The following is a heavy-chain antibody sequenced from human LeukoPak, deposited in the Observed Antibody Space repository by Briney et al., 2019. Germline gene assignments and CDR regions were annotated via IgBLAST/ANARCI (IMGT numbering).Heavy chain of an antibody. D-gene: IGHD2-2*01. Sequence: ASVKVSCKASGYTFTSYDINWVRQATGQGLEWMGWMNPNSGNTGYAQKFQGRVTMTRNTSISTAYMELSSLRSEDTAVYYCAISSRYCSSTSCYAEIDYGGQGTLVTVSS. V-gene: IGHV1-8*01. CDR3: AISSRYCSSTSCYAEIDY. J-gene: IGHJ4*02. CDR2: MNPNSGNT. CDR1: GYTFTSYD.